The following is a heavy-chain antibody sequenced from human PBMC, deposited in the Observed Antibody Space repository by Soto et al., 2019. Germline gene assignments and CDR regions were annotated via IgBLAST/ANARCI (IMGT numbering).Heavy chain of an antibody. Sequence: QTGGSLRLSCAASGFPFTTFWMSWVRQAPGKELDCVANINQDGSETYYVDSVKGRFTISRDNAKNSLFLQMNSLRVEDTAIYYCTKDSHWAIISTTHDYWGHGTLVTVSS. CDR2: INQDGSET. D-gene: IGHD2-2*01. CDR1: GFPFTTFW. V-gene: IGHV3-7*01. J-gene: IGHJ4*01. CDR3: TKDSHWAIISTTHDY.